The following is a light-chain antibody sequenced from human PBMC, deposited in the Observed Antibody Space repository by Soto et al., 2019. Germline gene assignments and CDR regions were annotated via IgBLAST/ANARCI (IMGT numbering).Light chain of an antibody. V-gene: IGKV3-20*01. CDR2: GSS. Sequence: EVVLTQSPGTLSLSPGERATLSCRASQTVSNNYLAWYQQKPGQAPRLLIFGSSDRPTRIPDRFSGSGSGTDFTLPISRLEPEDFAVYYCQQYGSSPPYTFGQGTKLEIK. CDR1: QTVSNNY. CDR3: QQYGSSPPYT. J-gene: IGKJ2*01.